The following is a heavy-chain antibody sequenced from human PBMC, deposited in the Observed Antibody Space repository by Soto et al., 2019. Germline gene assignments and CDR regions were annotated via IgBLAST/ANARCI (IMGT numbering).Heavy chain of an antibody. V-gene: IGHV1-18*04. D-gene: IGHD6-19*01. CDR3: ARGVYGSGWYGGEDNYFAY. J-gene: IGHJ4*02. CDR2: ISGYNGHT. CDR1: GYTFTSYG. Sequence: GASSKVSCKESGYTFTSYGRSCVRQEPGQGLEWMGWISGYNGHTNYAQKLQGRVTMTTDTSTSTAYMELRSLRSDDTAVYYCARGVYGSGWYGGEDNYFAYWGQRTLVIVSS.